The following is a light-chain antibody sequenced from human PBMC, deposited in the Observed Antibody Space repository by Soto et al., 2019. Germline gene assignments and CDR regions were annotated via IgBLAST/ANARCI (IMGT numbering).Light chain of an antibody. CDR2: DAS. CDR1: RSVNQY. V-gene: IGKV3-15*01. Sequence: EVVMTQSPATLSVSPGERATLSCRASRSVNQYLAWYQQRPGQAPRLLIYDASTRAAGVAARFSGSGSGTDFTLTISSLQSEDVAVXYCQXYNSWPPLTFGGGTKVEI. J-gene: IGKJ4*01. CDR3: QXYNSWPPLT.